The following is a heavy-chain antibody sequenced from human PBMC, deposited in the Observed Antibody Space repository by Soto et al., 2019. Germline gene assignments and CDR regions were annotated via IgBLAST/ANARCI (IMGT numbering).Heavy chain of an antibody. CDR2: LGTRGATT. CDR3: AKLRNHYGSDF. D-gene: IGHD4-17*01. J-gene: IGHJ4*02. CDR1: GFTFTNHG. Sequence: EVQLLESGGGLVQPGGSLRLSCAASGFTFTNHGMSWVRQAPGKGLEWVSSLGTRGATTYYPDSVKGRFTISRDNSKNPLFPEMNSLRAEDTAVYYCAKLRNHYGSDFWGQGTLVAVAS. V-gene: IGHV3-23*01.